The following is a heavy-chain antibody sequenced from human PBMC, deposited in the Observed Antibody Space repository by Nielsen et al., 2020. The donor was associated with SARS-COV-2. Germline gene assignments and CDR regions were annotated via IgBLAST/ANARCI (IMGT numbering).Heavy chain of an antibody. CDR3: ASLPALNNYSDS. D-gene: IGHD2/OR15-2a*01. J-gene: IGHJ4*02. V-gene: IGHV4-4*02. Sequence: SETLSLTCSVSGGSISGSHWWSWVRQPPGKGLEWIGEIYHTGSTKYNPSLKSRVTISVDKAKNQVSLTLTSVTAADTAVYYCASLPALNNYSDSWGQGTLVTVSS. CDR2: IYHTGST. CDR1: GGSISGSHW.